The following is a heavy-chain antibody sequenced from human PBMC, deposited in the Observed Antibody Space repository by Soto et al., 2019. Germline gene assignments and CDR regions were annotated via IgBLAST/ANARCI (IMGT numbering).Heavy chain of an antibody. CDR3: AGVIEAYSNYGMDV. D-gene: IGHD3-16*02. V-gene: IGHV3-53*01. Sequence: SGGSLRLSCAASGFTVSRNYVSWVRQAPGKGLAWVSLSYSGGTTDYADSVKGRFTISRDNSKNTLYLQMNSLRAEDTAVYYCAGVIEAYSNYGMDVWGQGTTVTVSS. CDR2: SYSGGTT. J-gene: IGHJ6*02. CDR1: GFTVSRNY.